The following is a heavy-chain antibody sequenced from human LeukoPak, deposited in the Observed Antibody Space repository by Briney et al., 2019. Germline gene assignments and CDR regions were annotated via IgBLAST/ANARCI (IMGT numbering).Heavy chain of an antibody. CDR2: IYHSGST. J-gene: IGHJ4*02. Sequence: SETLSLTCTVSGGSISSGVYYWSWIRQHPGKGLEWIGYIYHSGSTYYNPSLKSRVTISLDTSKNQFSLKLSSVTAADTAVYYCARDLPTYCGGDCYSGGFDYWGQGTLVTVSS. CDR3: ARDLPTYCGGDCYSGGFDY. V-gene: IGHV4-31*03. CDR1: GGSISSGVYY. D-gene: IGHD2-21*02.